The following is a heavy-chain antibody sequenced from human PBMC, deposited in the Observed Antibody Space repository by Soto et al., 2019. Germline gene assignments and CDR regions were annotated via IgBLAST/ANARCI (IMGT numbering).Heavy chain of an antibody. CDR1: GFTFSSYG. Sequence: QVQLVESGGGVVQPGRSLRLSCAASGFTFSSYGMHWVRQAPGQGLEWVAAISYDGGSKYYADSVKGRFTISRDNSKNTLYLQMNSLRPEDTAVYYCAKGGGDYELGRYYFDYWGQGTLVTVSS. V-gene: IGHV3-30*18. CDR3: AKGGGDYELGRYYFDY. J-gene: IGHJ4*02. CDR2: ISYDGGSK. D-gene: IGHD4-17*01.